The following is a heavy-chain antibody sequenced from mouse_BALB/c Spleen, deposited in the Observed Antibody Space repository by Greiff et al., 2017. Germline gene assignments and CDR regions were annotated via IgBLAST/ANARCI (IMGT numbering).Heavy chain of an antibody. CDR2: INPGSGGT. D-gene: IGHD2-1*01. CDR1: GYAFTNYL. Sequence: VQLQQSGAELVRPGTSVKVSCKASGYAFTNYLIEWVKQRPGQGLEWIGVINPGSGGTNYNEKFKGKATLTEDKSSSTAYMQLSSLTSDDSAVYVCERGDGNRFDYWGQGTLVTVSA. J-gene: IGHJ3*01. CDR3: ERGDGNRFDY. V-gene: IGHV1-54*01.